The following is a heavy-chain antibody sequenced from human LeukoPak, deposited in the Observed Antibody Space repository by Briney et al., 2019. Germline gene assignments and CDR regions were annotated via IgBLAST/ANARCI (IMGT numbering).Heavy chain of an antibody. J-gene: IGHJ5*02. CDR1: GYTFTSYY. CDR2: INPSGGST. Sequence: GASVKVSCKASGYTFTSYYMHWVRQAPGEGLEWMGIINPSGGSTSYAQKFQGRVTMTRDMSTSTVYMELSSLRSEDTAVYYCARGILTGSVFSWFDPWGQGTLVTVSS. CDR3: ARGILTGSVFSWFDP. V-gene: IGHV1-46*01. D-gene: IGHD3-9*01.